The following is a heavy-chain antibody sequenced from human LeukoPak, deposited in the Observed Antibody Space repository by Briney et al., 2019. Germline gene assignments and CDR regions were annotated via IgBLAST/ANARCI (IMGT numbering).Heavy chain of an antibody. D-gene: IGHD1-1*01. CDR1: GGTFSSYA. CDR3: ARAPKPYDTGQYSAFDI. J-gene: IGHJ3*02. V-gene: IGHV1-69*13. CDR2: IIPIFGTA. Sequence: SVKVSCKASGGTFSSYAISWVRQAPGQGLEWMGGIIPIFGTANYAQKFQGRVTITADESTSTAYMELSSLRSEDTAVYYCARAPKPYDTGQYSAFDIWGQGTMVTVSS.